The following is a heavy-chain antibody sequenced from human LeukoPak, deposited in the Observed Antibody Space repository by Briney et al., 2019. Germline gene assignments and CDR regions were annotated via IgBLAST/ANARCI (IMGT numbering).Heavy chain of an antibody. CDR2: INHNGNVN. CDR3: ARDRYYYGSGTYYYYYGMDV. CDR1: GFTFSSYW. D-gene: IGHD3-10*01. V-gene: IGHV3-7*01. J-gene: IGHJ6*02. Sequence: GGSLRLSCAASGFTFSSYWMNWARQAPGKGLEWVASINHNGNVNYYVDSVKGRFTISRDNSKNTLYLQMNSLRAEDTAVYYCARDRYYYGSGTYYYYYGMDVWGQGTTVTVSS.